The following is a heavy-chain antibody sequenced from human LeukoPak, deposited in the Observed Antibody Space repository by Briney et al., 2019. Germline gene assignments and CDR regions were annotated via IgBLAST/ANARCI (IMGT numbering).Heavy chain of an antibody. CDR2: INPNSGGT. CDR1: GYTFTGYY. CDR3: ARDLTLMVTTVDY. J-gene: IGHJ4*02. Sequence: ASVKVSCTASGYTFTGYYMHWVRQAPGQGLEWMGWINPNSGGTNYAQKFQGRVTMTRDTSISTAYMELSRLRSDDTAVYYCARDLTLMVTTVDYWGQGTLVTVSS. V-gene: IGHV1-2*02. D-gene: IGHD4-17*01.